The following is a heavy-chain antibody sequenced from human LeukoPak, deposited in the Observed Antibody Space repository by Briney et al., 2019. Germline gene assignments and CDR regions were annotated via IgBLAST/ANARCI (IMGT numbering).Heavy chain of an antibody. CDR1: GYTFTSYG. CDR2: ISAYNGNT. Sequence: GASVKVSCKASGYTFTSYGISWVRQAPGQGLEWMGWISAYNGNTNYAQKPQGRVTMTTDTSTSTAYMELRSLRSDDTAVYYCARAGVVVVAAKRIDYWGQGTLVTVSS. V-gene: IGHV1-18*01. CDR3: ARAGVVVVAAKRIDY. D-gene: IGHD2-15*01. J-gene: IGHJ4*02.